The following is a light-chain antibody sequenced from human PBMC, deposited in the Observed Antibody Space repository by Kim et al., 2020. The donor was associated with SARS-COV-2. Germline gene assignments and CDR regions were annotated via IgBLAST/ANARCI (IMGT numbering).Light chain of an antibody. Sequence: APGQAARFTCGGDNIGDKSGHWYQPKPGQAPELVIYYDKERPSGIPERFSGSNSGNTATLTIDRVEAGDEADFYCQVWDSGRDHVVFGGGTQLTVL. CDR3: QVWDSGRDHVV. CDR1: NIGDKS. V-gene: IGLV3-21*04. CDR2: YDK. J-gene: IGLJ2*01.